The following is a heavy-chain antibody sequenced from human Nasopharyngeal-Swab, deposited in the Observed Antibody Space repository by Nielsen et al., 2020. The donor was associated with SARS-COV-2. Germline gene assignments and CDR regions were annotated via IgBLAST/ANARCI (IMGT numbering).Heavy chain of an antibody. J-gene: IGHJ5*02. CDR3: ARDVSSYNNWFDP. CDR1: GFSVSSNY. Sequence: GGSLRLSCVVPGFSVSSNYMSWVRQAPGKGLEWVSVIYSGGTTYYADSVKGRFTISRDNSKNTLYLQMNGLRDEDTAVYYCARDVSSYNNWFDPWGQGTLVTVSS. CDR2: IYSGGTT. V-gene: IGHV3-53*01. D-gene: IGHD3-16*02.